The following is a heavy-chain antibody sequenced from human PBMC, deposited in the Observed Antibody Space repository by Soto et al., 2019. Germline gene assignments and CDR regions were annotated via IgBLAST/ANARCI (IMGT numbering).Heavy chain of an antibody. Sequence: EVQLVESGGGLVQPGGSLRLSCVASGFAFSSHWMHWVRQAPGKGLLWVSRITSDGSNTAYADSVKGRFTVSRDNAKNTLYLQMNSLRAEDTAVYYCASLLWGGITTDYWSQGTLVTVSS. CDR1: GFAFSSHW. V-gene: IGHV3-74*01. D-gene: IGHD2-21*01. CDR2: ITSDGSNT. CDR3: ASLLWGGITTDY. J-gene: IGHJ4*02.